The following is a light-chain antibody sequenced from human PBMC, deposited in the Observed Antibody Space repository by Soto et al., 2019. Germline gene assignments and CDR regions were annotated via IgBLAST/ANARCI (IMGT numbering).Light chain of an antibody. CDR1: QTVNSNY. CDR3: QQYYGLTMT. J-gene: IGKJ5*01. CDR2: GAS. Sequence: EIVLTQSPGTLSLSPGQTATLSCRASQTVNSNYLAWCQHKPGQAPRLLIYGASRRATGIPDRFSGSGSGTDFTLTITRLEPEDFAVYFCQQYYGLTMTFGQGTRLEIX. V-gene: IGKV3-20*01.